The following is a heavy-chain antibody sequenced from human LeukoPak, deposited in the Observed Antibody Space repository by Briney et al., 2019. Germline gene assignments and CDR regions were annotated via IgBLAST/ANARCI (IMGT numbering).Heavy chain of an antibody. CDR3: ASLSGSYFRSFDY. CDR1: GGSFSGYY. V-gene: IGHV4-34*01. J-gene: IGHJ4*02. D-gene: IGHD1-26*01. Sequence: SETLSLTCAVYGGSFSGYYWSWIRQPPGKGLEWIGEINHSGSTNYNPSLKSRVTISVDTSKNQFSLTLNSVTAADTAVYYCASLSGSYFRSFDYWGQGTLVTVSS. CDR2: INHSGST.